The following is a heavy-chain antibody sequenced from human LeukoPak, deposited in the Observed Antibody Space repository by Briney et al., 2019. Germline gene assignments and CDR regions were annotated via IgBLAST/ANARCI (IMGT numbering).Heavy chain of an antibody. Sequence: GASVKVSCKASGGTFSSYAISWVRQAPGQGLEWMGGIIPIFGTANYAQKFQGRVTITTDESTSTAYMELSSLRSEDTAVYYCARDRGGSHNVPQPFGVVTIKDDAFDIWGQGTMVTVSS. CDR1: GGTFSSYA. V-gene: IGHV1-69*05. J-gene: IGHJ3*02. D-gene: IGHD3-3*01. CDR2: IIPIFGTA. CDR3: ARDRGGSHNVPQPFGVVTIKDDAFDI.